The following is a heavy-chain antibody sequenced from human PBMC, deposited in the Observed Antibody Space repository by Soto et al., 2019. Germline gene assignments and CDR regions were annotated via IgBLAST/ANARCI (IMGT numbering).Heavy chain of an antibody. CDR1: GFTFSSYG. CDR2: IWYDGSNK. CDR3: ARGYSHASGFDY. V-gene: IGHV3-33*01. J-gene: IGHJ4*02. Sequence: GGSLRLSCAASGFTFSSYGMHWVRQAPGKGLEWVAVIWYDGSNKYYADSVKGRFTISRDNSKNTLYLQMNSLRAEDTAVYYCARGYSHASGFDYWGQGTLVTLAS. D-gene: IGHD5-18*01.